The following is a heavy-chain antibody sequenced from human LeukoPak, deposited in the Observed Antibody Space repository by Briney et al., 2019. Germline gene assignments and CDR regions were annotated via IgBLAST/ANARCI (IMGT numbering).Heavy chain of an antibody. D-gene: IGHD3-3*01. Sequence: GGSLRLSCAASGFTFSSYAMSWVRQAPGKGLEWVSAISGSGGSTYYADSVKGRFTISRDNSKNTLYLQMNSLRAEDTAVYYCAKGAQIMIFGVVVLPPDYWGQGTLVTVSS. CDR2: ISGSGGST. V-gene: IGHV3-23*01. CDR3: AKGAQIMIFGVVVLPPDY. J-gene: IGHJ4*02. CDR1: GFTFSSYA.